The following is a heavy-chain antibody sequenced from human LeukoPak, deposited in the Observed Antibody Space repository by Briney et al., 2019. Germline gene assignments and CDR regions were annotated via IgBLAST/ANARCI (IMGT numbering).Heavy chain of an antibody. J-gene: IGHJ5*02. D-gene: IGHD3-16*01. V-gene: IGHV3-23*01. CDR2: ISGSGGST. CDR3: ARVSYADDIPGP. CDR1: GFTFSSYA. Sequence: GGSLRLSCAASGFTFSSYAMSWVRQAPGKGLEWVSAISGSGGSTYYADSVKGRFTISRDNSKNTLYLQMNSLRAEDTAVYYCARVSYADDIPGPWGQGTLVTVSS.